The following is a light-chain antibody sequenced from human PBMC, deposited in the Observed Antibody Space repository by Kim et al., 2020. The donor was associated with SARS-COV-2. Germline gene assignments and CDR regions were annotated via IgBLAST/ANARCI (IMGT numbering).Light chain of an antibody. CDR2: GAS. CDR3: QQYYNWPPWT. Sequence: VMTQFPVTLSMSPGERALLSCRASQSVSSNVAWYQQKPGQAPRLLIYGASTRVTGVPDRFSGSGYGTEFTLTISSLQSEDFAVYVCQQYYNWPPWTFGPGTKVELK. V-gene: IGKV3-15*01. J-gene: IGKJ1*01. CDR1: QSVSSN.